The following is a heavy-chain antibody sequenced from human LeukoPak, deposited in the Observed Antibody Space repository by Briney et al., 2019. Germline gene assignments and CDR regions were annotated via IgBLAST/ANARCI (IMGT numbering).Heavy chain of an antibody. Sequence: PSETLSLTCTVSGGSISSSPYCWGWIRQPPGKGLEWIGNICYSGSTYYSPSLRSRVTISLDTSENQFYLNLFSLTAADTAVYYCARDARIVGATTVDYWGQGTLVIVSS. CDR1: GGSISSSPYC. V-gene: IGHV4-39*07. CDR2: ICYSGST. CDR3: ARDARIVGATTVDY. D-gene: IGHD1-26*01. J-gene: IGHJ4*02.